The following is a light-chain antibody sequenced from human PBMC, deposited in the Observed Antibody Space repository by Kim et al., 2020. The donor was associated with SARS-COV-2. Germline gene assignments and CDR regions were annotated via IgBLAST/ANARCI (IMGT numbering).Light chain of an antibody. J-gene: IGKJ2*01. V-gene: IGKV1D-12*01. CDR1: QDIQHW. Sequence: GDGGTLTSRTSQDIQHWLAWYQQTPGKAPQLLIYGASILQSGVPSRFSGSRSGTDFTLTISSLQPEDFATYFCQQANNFPYTFGQGTKLEI. CDR3: QQANNFPYT. CDR2: GAS.